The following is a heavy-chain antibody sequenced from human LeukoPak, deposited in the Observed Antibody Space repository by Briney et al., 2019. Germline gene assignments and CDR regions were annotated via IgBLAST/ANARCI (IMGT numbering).Heavy chain of an antibody. CDR3: VRGPHGSGSYR. CDR1: GFTFSSYG. Sequence: PGGSLRLSCAASGFTFSSYGMHWVRQAPGKGLEWVAAIWYDGSNKYYADSVKGRFTISRDNSKNTLYLQMNSLRGEDTAVYYCVRGPHGSGSYRWGQGTLVTVSA. V-gene: IGHV3-33*01. J-gene: IGHJ4*02. D-gene: IGHD3-10*01. CDR2: IWYDGSNK.